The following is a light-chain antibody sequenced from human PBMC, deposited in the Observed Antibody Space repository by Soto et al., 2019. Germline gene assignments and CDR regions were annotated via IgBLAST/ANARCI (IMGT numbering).Light chain of an antibody. Sequence: EIVLTQSPATLSLSPGERATLSCRASQSVSSYLAWYQQKPGQAPRLLIYDASNRASGIPSRFRGSGSGTDFTRTILSLEPEDFDVYDWQHRSNWPPYTFGQGKKRE. V-gene: IGKV3-11*01. CDR1: QSVSSY. CDR3: QHRSNWPPYT. CDR2: DAS. J-gene: IGKJ2*01.